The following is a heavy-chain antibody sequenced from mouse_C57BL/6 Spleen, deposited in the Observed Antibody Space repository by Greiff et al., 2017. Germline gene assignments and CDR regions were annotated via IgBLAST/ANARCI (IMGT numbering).Heavy chain of an antibody. V-gene: IGHV1-55*01. CDR1: GYTFTSYW. Sequence: QVQLKESGAELVKPGASVKMSCKASGYTFTSYWITWVKQRPGQGLEWIGDIYPGSGSTNYNEKFKSKATLTVDTSSSTAYMQLSSLTSEDSAVYYCARRGTQGWFAYWGQGTLVTVSA. CDR2: IYPGSGST. D-gene: IGHD3-3*01. CDR3: ARRGTQGWFAY. J-gene: IGHJ3*01.